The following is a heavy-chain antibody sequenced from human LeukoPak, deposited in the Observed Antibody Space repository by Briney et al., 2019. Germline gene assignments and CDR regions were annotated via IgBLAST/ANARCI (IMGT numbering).Heavy chain of an antibody. V-gene: IGHV4-4*09. Sequence: IPSETLSLTCTAPGASISNYYWSWIRQTPEKGLEWMGHIHSSGGSSYYPSLKSRLTLSIDTSRNQLSLKLPSVTAADTAVYFCARLGSYHDFWGQGALVTVSS. CDR3: ARLGSYHDF. J-gene: IGHJ4*02. CDR1: GASISNYY. D-gene: IGHD1-26*01. CDR2: IHSSGGS.